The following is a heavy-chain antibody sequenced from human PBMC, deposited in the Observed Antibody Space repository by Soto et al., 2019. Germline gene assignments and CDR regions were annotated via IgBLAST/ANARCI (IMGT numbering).Heavy chain of an antibody. CDR3: TRSYSSSSHFYNYGLEF. CDR2: MYFNEIP. CDR1: NYSISSGFY. J-gene: IGHJ6*02. Sequence: SETLSLTCTVSNYSISSGFYWGWIRQPPGKGLEWIGTMYFNEIPYYNPSLNSRVTMSVDTSKNQFSLKLRSVTAADTAMYFCTRSYSSSSHFYNYGLEFWGQETTVTVSS. V-gene: IGHV4-38-2*02. D-gene: IGHD6-6*01.